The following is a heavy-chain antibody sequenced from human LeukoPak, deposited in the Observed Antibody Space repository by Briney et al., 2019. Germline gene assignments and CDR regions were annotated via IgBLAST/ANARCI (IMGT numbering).Heavy chain of an antibody. Sequence: ASVKVSCKASGYTFTSYYMHWVRQAPGQGLEWMGIINPSGGSTRFAQKFQGRVTMTRDTSTCTVHMELRSLRSEDTAVYYCAREGPSVGVRVGTYFDYWGQGTLVTVSS. CDR2: INPSGGST. CDR1: GYTFTSYY. V-gene: IGHV1-46*01. CDR3: AREGPSVGVRVGTYFDY. D-gene: IGHD1-26*01. J-gene: IGHJ4*02.